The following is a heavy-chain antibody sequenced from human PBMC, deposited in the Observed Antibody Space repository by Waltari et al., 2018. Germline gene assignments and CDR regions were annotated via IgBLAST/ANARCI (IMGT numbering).Heavy chain of an antibody. CDR1: GGSFSGYY. Sequence: QVQLQQWGAGLLKPSETLSLTCAVYGGSFSGYYWSWIRKPPGKGLEWIGEINHSGSTNYNPSLKSRVTISVDTSKNQFSLKLSSVTAADTAVYYCASGGGTLTGRNYYYYGMDVWGQGTTVTVSS. V-gene: IGHV4-34*01. CDR2: INHSGST. D-gene: IGHD1-7*01. CDR3: ASGGGTLTGRNYYYYGMDV. J-gene: IGHJ6*02.